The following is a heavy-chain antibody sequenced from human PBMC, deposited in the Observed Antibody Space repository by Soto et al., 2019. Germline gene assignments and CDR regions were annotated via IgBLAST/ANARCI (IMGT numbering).Heavy chain of an antibody. D-gene: IGHD3-3*02. J-gene: IGHJ6*02. CDR3: ARDKDRPQLGGNYYYILDV. CDR1: RGTFSNSA. V-gene: IGHV1-69*12. Sequence: QVHLEQSGAEVKKPGSSVKVSCKASRGTFSNSAISWVRQAPGQGLEWMGGIMPVFRTPDYAQKFQGRVTVTADESTSTAYMELSGLRSDDTAVYYCARDKDRPQLGGNYYYILDVWGQGTTVTVSS. CDR2: IMPVFRTP.